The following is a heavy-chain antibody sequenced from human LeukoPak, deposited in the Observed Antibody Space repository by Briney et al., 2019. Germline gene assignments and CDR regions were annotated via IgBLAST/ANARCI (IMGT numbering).Heavy chain of an antibody. CDR2: ISYDGSTK. CDR1: GFTFRSYG. CDR3: AKDRKLYYYDSSGYLTDY. D-gene: IGHD3-22*01. Sequence: GRSLRLSCEASGFTFRSYGMHWVRQAPGKGLEWVTVISYDGSTKYYADSVKGRFTISRDNSKNTLYLQMNSLRAEDTAVYYCAKDRKLYYYDSSGYLTDYWGQGTLVTVSS. J-gene: IGHJ4*02. V-gene: IGHV3-30*18.